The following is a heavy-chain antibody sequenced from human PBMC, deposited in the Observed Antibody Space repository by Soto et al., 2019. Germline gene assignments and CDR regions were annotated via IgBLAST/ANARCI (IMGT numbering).Heavy chain of an antibody. J-gene: IGHJ4*02. CDR3: ARGGHVVVVTAALDY. Sequence: QVQLVQSGAEVKKPGASVKVSCKASGDTFTDYYIHWVRQAPGQGLEWMGTVNPSGGHTTYAQHFRSRITMTRDTSTRTLYMELTSLTSEDTAVDYCARGGHVVVVTAALDYWGQGTLVTVSS. CDR2: VNPSGGHT. V-gene: IGHV1-46*01. D-gene: IGHD2-21*02. CDR1: GDTFTDYY.